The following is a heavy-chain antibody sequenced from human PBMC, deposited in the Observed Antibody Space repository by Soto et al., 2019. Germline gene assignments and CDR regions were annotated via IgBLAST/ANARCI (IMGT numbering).Heavy chain of an antibody. CDR3: ARESGKYCHDSSGYYRVVCFDP. V-gene: IGHV1-69*12. J-gene: IGHJ5*02. CDR1: GGTFSSYA. D-gene: IGHD3-22*01. CDR2: IIPIFGTA. Sequence: QVQLVQSGAEVKKPGSSVKVSCKASGGTFSSYAISWVRQAPGQGLEWMGGIIPIFGTANYAQKFQGRVTITADESTSTAYMAVSSLRSEDTAVYYCARESGKYCHDSSGYYRVVCFDPWGQGTLVTVSA.